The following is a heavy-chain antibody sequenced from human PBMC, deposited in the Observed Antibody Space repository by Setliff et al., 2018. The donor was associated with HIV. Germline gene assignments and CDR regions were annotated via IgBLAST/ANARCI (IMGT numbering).Heavy chain of an antibody. D-gene: IGHD6-19*01. CDR1: SGSISSSSYY. V-gene: IGHV4-39*01. Sequence: PSETLSLTCTVSSGSISSSSYYWGWIRQPPGKGLEWIGSIYYSGSTYYNPSLKSRVTISVDTSKNQFSLKLTSVTAADTAVYYCARGVRDNSGWSSYYSDYWGQGTLVTVSS. J-gene: IGHJ4*02. CDR2: IYYSGST. CDR3: ARGVRDNSGWSSYYSDY.